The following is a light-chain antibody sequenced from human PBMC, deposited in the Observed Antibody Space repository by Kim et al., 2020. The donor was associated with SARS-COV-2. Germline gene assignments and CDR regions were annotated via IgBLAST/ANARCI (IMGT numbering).Light chain of an antibody. CDR2: GKY. V-gene: IGLV3-19*01. CDR3: SSRDSTGDHVV. Sequence: ALGQTVRLTCQGDSLRNYYATWYQQRPGHAPTLVLYGKYDRPSGIPDRFSGSASGNTASLTITGAQAEDEADYYCSSRDSTGDHVVFGGGTKLTVL. J-gene: IGLJ3*02. CDR1: SLRNYY.